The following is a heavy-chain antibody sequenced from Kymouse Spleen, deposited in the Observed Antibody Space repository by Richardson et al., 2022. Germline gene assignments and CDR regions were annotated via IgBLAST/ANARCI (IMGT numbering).Heavy chain of an antibody. Sequence: QVQLVESGGGVVQPGRSLRLSCAASGFTFSSYGMHWVRQAPGKGLEWVAVIWYDGSNKYYADSVKGRFTISRDNSKNTLYLQMNSLRAEDTAVYYCARADGSGSYYGYYYYGMDVWGQGTTVTVSS. J-gene: IGHJ6*02. V-gene: IGHV3-33*01. CDR3: ARADGSGSYYGYYYYGMDV. CDR1: GFTFSSYG. D-gene: IGHD3-10*01. CDR2: IWYDGSNK.